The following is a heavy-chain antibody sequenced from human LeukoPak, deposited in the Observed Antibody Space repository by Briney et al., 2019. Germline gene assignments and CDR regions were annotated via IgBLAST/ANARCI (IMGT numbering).Heavy chain of an antibody. CDR3: AREKVYYYDSSGYLDY. D-gene: IGHD3-22*01. CDR2: IYYSGST. J-gene: IGHJ4*02. V-gene: IGHV4-59*01. CDR1: GGSISSYY. Sequence: SETLSLTCTVSGGSISSYYWSWIRQPPGKGLEWIGYIYYSGSTNYNPSLKSRVTISVDTSKNQFSLKLSSVTAADTAVYYCAREKVYYYDSSGYLDYWGQGTLVTVSS.